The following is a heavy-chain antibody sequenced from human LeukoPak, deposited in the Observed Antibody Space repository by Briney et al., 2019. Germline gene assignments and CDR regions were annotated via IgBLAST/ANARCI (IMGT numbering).Heavy chain of an antibody. CDR2: IVPLFGTA. CDR3: AREWDYESSGFFYSY. Sequence: VASVKVSCKASGGTFSRYGISWVRQARGQGLEWMGGIVPLFGTAKYAQKFQGRVTITADESTSTVYMELRSLRSEDTAVFYCAREWDYESSGFFYSYWGQGTLVTVSS. J-gene: IGHJ4*02. D-gene: IGHD3-22*01. V-gene: IGHV1-69*13. CDR1: GGTFSRYG.